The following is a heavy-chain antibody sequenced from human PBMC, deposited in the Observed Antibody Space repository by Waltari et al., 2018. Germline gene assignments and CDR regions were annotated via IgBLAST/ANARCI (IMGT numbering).Heavy chain of an antibody. D-gene: IGHD3-22*01. Sequence: EVQLVESGGGLVRPGGSLRLSCAASGFTFHSYSMNWVRQAPGNGLDWVSSSSSSSTYMHYADSVKGRFTISRDNAMNSLYLQMNSLRAEDTAIYYCARESVVTTNYFDYWGQGTLVTVSS. J-gene: IGHJ4*02. V-gene: IGHV3-21*01. CDR1: GFTFHSYS. CDR2: SSSSSTYM. CDR3: ARESVVTTNYFDY.